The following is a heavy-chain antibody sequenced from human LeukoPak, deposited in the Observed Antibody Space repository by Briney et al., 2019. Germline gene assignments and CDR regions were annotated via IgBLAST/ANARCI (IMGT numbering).Heavy chain of an antibody. V-gene: IGHV3-20*04. CDR2: INWNGGST. J-gene: IGHJ5*02. CDR3: AREYSSSFSP. D-gene: IGHD6-6*01. Sequence: GGSLRLYCAASGFTFSTYAMSWVRQAPGKGLEWVSGINWNGGSTGYADSVKGRFTISRDNAKNSLYLQMNSLRGEDTALYYCAREYSSSFSPWGQGTLVTVSS. CDR1: GFTFSTYA.